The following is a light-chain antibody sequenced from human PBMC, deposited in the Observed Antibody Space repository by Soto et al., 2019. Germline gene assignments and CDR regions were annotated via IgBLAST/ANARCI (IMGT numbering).Light chain of an antibody. CDR3: SSYTSSSTVV. Sequence: QSALTQPASVSGSPGQSITISCTGTSSDVGGYNYVSWYQQHPGKVPKLMIYDVSNRPSGVSNRFSGSKSGNTASLTISGLQAEDDADYYFSSYTSSSTVVFGGGTKLTVL. CDR2: DVS. CDR1: SSDVGGYNY. V-gene: IGLV2-14*01. J-gene: IGLJ2*01.